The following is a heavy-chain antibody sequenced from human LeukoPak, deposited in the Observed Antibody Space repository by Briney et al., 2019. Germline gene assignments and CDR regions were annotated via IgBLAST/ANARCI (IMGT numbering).Heavy chain of an antibody. CDR3: ARGKWGYYYDSSGYYYGFDY. J-gene: IGHJ4*02. Sequence: GGSLRLSCAASGFTFSSYSMNWLRQAPGKGLEWVSSISSSSSYIYYADSVKGRFTISRDNAKNSLYLQMNSLRAEDTAVYYCARGKWGYYYDSSGYYYGFDYWGQGTLVTVSS. V-gene: IGHV3-21*01. CDR1: GFTFSSYS. D-gene: IGHD3-22*01. CDR2: ISSSSSYI.